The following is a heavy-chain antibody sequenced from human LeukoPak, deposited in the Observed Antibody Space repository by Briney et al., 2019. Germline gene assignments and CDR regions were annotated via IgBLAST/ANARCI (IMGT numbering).Heavy chain of an antibody. CDR1: GFTFSNYG. D-gene: IGHD6-19*01. Sequence: GGSLRLSCAASGFTFSNYGMHWVRQPPGKGLEWVAFIRYDGGIKHYADSVKGRFTLSRDNSKNTLYLQMNSLRAEDTALYYCAKDISWDSSGWYGAFDIWGQGTMVTVSS. V-gene: IGHV3-30*02. J-gene: IGHJ3*02. CDR2: IRYDGGIK. CDR3: AKDISWDSSGWYGAFDI.